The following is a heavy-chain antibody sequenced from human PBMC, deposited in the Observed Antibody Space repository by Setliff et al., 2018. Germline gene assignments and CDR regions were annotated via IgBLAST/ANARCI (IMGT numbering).Heavy chain of an antibody. CDR3: ARVDYYDGSGYYDGRWGYFDY. V-gene: IGHV4-30-4*08. Sequence: KASETLSLTCTVSGDSISSGDYYWNWIRQPPGKGLEWIGNIFYTGSTYYNPSLKSRVTISVDTSKNQFSLKLSSVTAADTAVYYCARVDYYDGSGYYDGRWGYFDYWGQGTLVTVSS. CDR2: IFYTGST. J-gene: IGHJ4*02. D-gene: IGHD3-22*01. CDR1: GDSISSGDYY.